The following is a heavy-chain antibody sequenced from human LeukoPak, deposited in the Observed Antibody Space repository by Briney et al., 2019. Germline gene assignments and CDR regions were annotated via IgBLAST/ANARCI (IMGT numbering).Heavy chain of an antibody. CDR2: ISSSSSYI. CDR1: GFTFSSYA. V-gene: IGHV3-21*01. Sequence: GGSLRLSCAASGFTFSSYAMSWVRQAPGKGLEWVSAISSSSSYIYYADSVKGRFTISRDNAKNSLYLQMNSLRAEDTAVYYCARADQVDTALDVWGQGTTVTVSS. CDR3: ARADQVDTALDV. D-gene: IGHD5-18*01. J-gene: IGHJ6*02.